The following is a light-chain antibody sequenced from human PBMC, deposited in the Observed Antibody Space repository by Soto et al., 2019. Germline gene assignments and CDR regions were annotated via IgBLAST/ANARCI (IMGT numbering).Light chain of an antibody. CDR2: SNN. J-gene: IGLJ2*01. CDR1: SSKIGSNT. Sequence: QSVLTQPPSASGTPGQRVTISCSGSSSKIGSNTVNWYQQLPGTAPKLVIYSNNQRPSGVPDRFSGSKLGSSSSRAFSGFQSEVEAGYFGVGWYDSLNGYVVFAGGRKVTGL. V-gene: IGLV1-44*01. CDR3: VGWYDSLNGYVV.